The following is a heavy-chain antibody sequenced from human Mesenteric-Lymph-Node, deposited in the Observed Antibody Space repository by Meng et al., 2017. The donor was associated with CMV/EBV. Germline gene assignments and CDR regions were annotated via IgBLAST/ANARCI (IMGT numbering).Heavy chain of an antibody. D-gene: IGHD2-15*01. Sequence: MHWVRQAPGKGPVWVAVISYEGSNKYYADSVRGRFTMSRDNSKSTLYLQMNSLRAEDTAVYHCARGQPEGYCSVGSCYSRGSYFQHWGQGTLVTVSS. J-gene: IGHJ1*01. CDR2: ISYEGSNK. CDR3: ARGQPEGYCSVGSCYSRGSYFQH. V-gene: IGHV3-30-3*01.